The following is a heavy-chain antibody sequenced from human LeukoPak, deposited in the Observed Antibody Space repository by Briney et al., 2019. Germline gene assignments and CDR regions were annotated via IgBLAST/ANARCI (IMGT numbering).Heavy chain of an antibody. D-gene: IGHD2-2*01. Sequence: GGSLRLSCAASGFTFSSYGMHWVRQAPGKGLEWVAFIRYDGSNKYYADSVKGRFTISRDNSKNTLYLQMNSLRAEDTAVYYCAKARCSSTSCYDLNWFVPWGQGTLVSVPS. CDR2: IRYDGSNK. CDR1: GFTFSSYG. CDR3: AKARCSSTSCYDLNWFVP. V-gene: IGHV3-30*02. J-gene: IGHJ5*02.